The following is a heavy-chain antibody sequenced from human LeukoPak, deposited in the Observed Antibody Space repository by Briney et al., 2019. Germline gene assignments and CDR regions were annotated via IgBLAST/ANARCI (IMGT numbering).Heavy chain of an antibody. D-gene: IGHD2-15*01. CDR1: GYTFTSYD. CDR3: ARDSGGVVAASYAFDI. V-gene: IGHV1-8*01. Sequence: ASVKVSCKASGYTFTSYDINWVRQATGQGLEWMGWMNPNSGNTGYAQKLQGRVTMTTDTSTSTAYMELRSLRSDDTAVYYCARDSGGVVAASYAFDIWGQGTMVTVSS. J-gene: IGHJ3*02. CDR2: MNPNSGNT.